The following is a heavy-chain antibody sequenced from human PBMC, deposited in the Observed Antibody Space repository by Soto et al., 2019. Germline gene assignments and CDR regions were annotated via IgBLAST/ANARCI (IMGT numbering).Heavy chain of an antibody. V-gene: IGHV4-30-2*01. J-gene: IGHJ5*02. D-gene: IGHD2-15*01. CDR1: GGSISSGGYS. CDR3: ARGRYCSGGSCYSGPTYNWFDP. CDR2: IYHSGST. Sequence: SETLSLTCAVSGGSISSGGYSWSWIRQPPGKGLEWIGYIYHSGSTYYNPSLKSRVTISVDRSKNQFSLKLSSVTAADTAVYYCARGRYCSGGSCYSGPTYNWFDPWGQGTLVTVSS.